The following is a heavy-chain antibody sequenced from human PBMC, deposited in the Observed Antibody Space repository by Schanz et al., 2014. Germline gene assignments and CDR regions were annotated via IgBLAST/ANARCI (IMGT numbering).Heavy chain of an antibody. J-gene: IGHJ4*02. CDR3: AIEGERKGMLPYYFDY. CDR2: ISSSSSTI. CDR1: GFTFRTYL. D-gene: IGHD3-10*01. Sequence: EVQLVESGGGLVQPGGSLRLSCAASGFTFRTYLMNWVRQAPGKGLEWVSFISSSSSTIYYADSVKGRFTISRDNAKNSLYLQMNRRRDEDTAVYYWAIEGERKGMLPYYFDYWGQGALVTVSS. V-gene: IGHV3-48*02.